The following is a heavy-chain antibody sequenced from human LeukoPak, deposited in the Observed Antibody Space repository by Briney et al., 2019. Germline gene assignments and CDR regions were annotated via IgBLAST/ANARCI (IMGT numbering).Heavy chain of an antibody. CDR3: AKEYEYCSGGSCSWGWFGP. CDR1: GSTFSRYA. CDR2: ISESDGST. Sequence: GGSLRLSCAASGSTFSRYAMSWVRQAPGKGLEWLSAISESDGSTYYADSVKGRFTISRDNSKNTLYLQMNSLGAEDTAVYYCAKEYEYCSGGSCSWGWFGPWGQGTLVTVSS. V-gene: IGHV3-23*01. J-gene: IGHJ5*02. D-gene: IGHD2-15*01.